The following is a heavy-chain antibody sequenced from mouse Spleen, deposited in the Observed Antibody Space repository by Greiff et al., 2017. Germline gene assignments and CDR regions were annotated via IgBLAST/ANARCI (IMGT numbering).Heavy chain of an antibody. V-gene: IGHV5-9-1*01. CDR2: ICSGGSYT. CDR1: GFTFSSYA. J-gene: IGHJ2*01. CDR3: ARRGGDHDY. Sequence: EVKLVESGGGLVKPGGSLKLSCAASGFTFSSYAMSWVRQTPEKRLEWVATICSGGSYTYYPDSVKGRFTISRDNAKNTLYLQMSSLRSEDTAMYYCARRGGDHDYWGQGTTLTVSS.